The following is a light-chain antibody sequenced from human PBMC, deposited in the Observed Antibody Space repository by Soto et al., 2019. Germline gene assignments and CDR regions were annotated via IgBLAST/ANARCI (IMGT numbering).Light chain of an antibody. Sequence: ETVLTQSPGTLSLSPGERATLSCGASQSVNKKYLAWYQQKLGQAPRLLIYGASSRASGIPDRFSGSGSGTHFTLTINKMEPEDFAVYYCQQYGSSPYTFGQGTKVDI. CDR3: QQYGSSPYT. V-gene: IGKV3-20*01. J-gene: IGKJ2*01. CDR1: QSVNKKY. CDR2: GAS.